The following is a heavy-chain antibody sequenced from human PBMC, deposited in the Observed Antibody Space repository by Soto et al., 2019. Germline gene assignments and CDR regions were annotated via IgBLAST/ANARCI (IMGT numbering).Heavy chain of an antibody. D-gene: IGHD6-13*01. V-gene: IGHV3-11*04. CDR1: GFTFSDYY. Sequence: GGSLRLSCAASGFTFSDYYMSWIRQAPGKGLEWVSYISSSGSTIYYAESVKGRFTISRDNAKNPLYLQMNSLRAEDTAVYYCARDFQIAAAGPLVNWFDPWGQGTLVTVSS. J-gene: IGHJ5*02. CDR3: ARDFQIAAAGPLVNWFDP. CDR2: ISSSGSTI.